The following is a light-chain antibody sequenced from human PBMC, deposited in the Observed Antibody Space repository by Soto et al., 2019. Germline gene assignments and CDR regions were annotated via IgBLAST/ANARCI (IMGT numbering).Light chain of an antibody. J-gene: IGKJ4*01. Sequence: ELVLTQSPATLSLSPGGRATLSCRASQSVSSYLAWYHQKPGQSPRLLIYDASNRATGIPARLSGSGSGTNFTLTNSSLEPEDSSVLSWQQRSNSPPLSFGRGTQLDIK. CDR3: QQRSNSPPLS. CDR1: QSVSSY. CDR2: DAS. V-gene: IGKV3-11*01.